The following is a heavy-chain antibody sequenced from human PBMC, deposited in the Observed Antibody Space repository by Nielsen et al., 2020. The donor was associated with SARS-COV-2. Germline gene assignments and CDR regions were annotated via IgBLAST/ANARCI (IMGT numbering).Heavy chain of an antibody. Sequence: WVRQAPGQGLEWMGGIIPIFGTANYAQKFQGRVTITADESTSTAYMELSSLRSEDTAVYYCARGAAARRFYYYYYYMDVWGQGTTVTVSS. D-gene: IGHD6-6*01. CDR2: IIPIFGTA. J-gene: IGHJ6*03. V-gene: IGHV1-69*01. CDR3: ARGAAARRFYYYYYYMDV.